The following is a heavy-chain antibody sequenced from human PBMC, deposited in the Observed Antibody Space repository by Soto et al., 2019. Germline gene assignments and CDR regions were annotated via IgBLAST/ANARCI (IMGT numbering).Heavy chain of an antibody. J-gene: IGHJ6*03. CDR2: IIPILGIA. D-gene: IGHD3-3*01. V-gene: IGHV1-69*04. CDR1: GGTFSSYT. Sequence: GASVKVSCKASGGTFSSYTISWVRQAPGQGLEWMERIIPILGIANYAQKFQGRVTITADKSTSTAYMELSSLRSEDTAVYYCARDKDDFWTYYMDVWGKGTTVTVSS. CDR3: ARDKDDFWTYYMDV.